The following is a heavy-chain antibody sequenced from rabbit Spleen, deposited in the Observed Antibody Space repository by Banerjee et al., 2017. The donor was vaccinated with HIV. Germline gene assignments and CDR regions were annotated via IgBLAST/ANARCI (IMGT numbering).Heavy chain of an antibody. CDR3: ARDLPEIVGWNFGF. V-gene: IGHV1S45*01. CDR1: GFSFSSNYW. Sequence: EESGGGLVQPEGSLTLTCTASGFSFSSNYWICWVRQTPGKGLEWIACKYVGDSGNTYYASWAKGRFTISKTSSTTVTLQMTSLTAADTATYFCARDLPEIVGWNFGFWGQGTLVTVS. CDR2: KYVGDSGNT. J-gene: IGHJ3*01. D-gene: IGHD1-1*01.